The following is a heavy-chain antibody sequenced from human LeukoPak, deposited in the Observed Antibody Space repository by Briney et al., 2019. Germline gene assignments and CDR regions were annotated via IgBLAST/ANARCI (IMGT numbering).Heavy chain of an antibody. CDR2: IYYSGST. CDR1: GGSISSGGYY. D-gene: IGHD3-10*01. CDR3: ARDGSGNDAFDI. J-gene: IGHJ3*02. V-gene: IGHV4-31*03. Sequence: SQTLSLTCTVSGGSISSGGYYWSWIRPHPGKGREWIGYIYYSGSTYYNPSLKSRVTISVDTSKNQFSLKLSSVTAADTAVYYCARDGSGNDAFDIWGQGTMVTVSS.